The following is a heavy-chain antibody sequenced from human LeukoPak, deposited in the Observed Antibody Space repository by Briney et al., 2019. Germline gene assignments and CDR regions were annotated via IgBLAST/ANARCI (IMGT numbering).Heavy chain of an antibody. Sequence: ASVKVSCEASGYTFTGYYMHWVRQAPGQGLEWMGWINPNSGGTNYAQKFQGRVTMTRDTSISTAYMELSRLRSDDTAVYYCARDRYYYDSSGYYHGYAFDIWGQGTMVTVSS. CDR1: GYTFTGYY. J-gene: IGHJ3*02. CDR3: ARDRYYYDSSGYYHGYAFDI. V-gene: IGHV1-2*02. CDR2: INPNSGGT. D-gene: IGHD3-22*01.